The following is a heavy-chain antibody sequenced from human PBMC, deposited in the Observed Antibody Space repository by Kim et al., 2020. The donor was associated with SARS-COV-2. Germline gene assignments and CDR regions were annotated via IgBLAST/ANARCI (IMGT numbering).Heavy chain of an antibody. CDR3: YVSPGVWGTYREPANWFDP. CDR2: SHYSGSS. CDR1: GGSIISDTYY. D-gene: IGHD3-16*02. V-gene: IGHV4-39*07. J-gene: IGHJ5*02. Sequence: SETLSLTCSVSGGSIISDTYYWGWIRQTPGKGLEWIGNSHYSGSSHYNPSLRSRVTISLDTPKNQFSLTLTSVTAADTAVYYCYVSPGVWGTYREPANWFDPWGQGILVTVSS.